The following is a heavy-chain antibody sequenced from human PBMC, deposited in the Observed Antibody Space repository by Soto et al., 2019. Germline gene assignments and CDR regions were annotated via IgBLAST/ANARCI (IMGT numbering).Heavy chain of an antibody. CDR1: GFTFSNYA. CDR3: ARGMVRLEA. V-gene: IGHV3-66*01. CDR2: IYSGGST. Sequence: PGGSLRLSCAASGFTFSNYAIHWVRQAPGKGLEWVSVIYSGGSTYYADSVKGRFTISRDNSKNTLYLQMNSLRAEDTAVYYCARGMVRLEAWGQGTLVTVSS. D-gene: IGHD3-10*01. J-gene: IGHJ4*02.